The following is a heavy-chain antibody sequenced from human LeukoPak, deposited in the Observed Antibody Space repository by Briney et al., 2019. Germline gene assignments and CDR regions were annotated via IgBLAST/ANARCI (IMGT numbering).Heavy chain of an antibody. CDR1: GYTFTSYY. Sequence: ASVKVSCKASGYTFTSYYMHWVRQAPGQGLEWMGIIKPSGGSTTYAQKFQGRVTMTRDTSTSTRGTSTSTVYMELSSLRSEDTAMYYCAREGVYSNYFDYWGQGTLVTVSS. D-gene: IGHD4-11*01. CDR3: AREGVYSNYFDY. J-gene: IGHJ4*02. CDR2: IKPSGGST. V-gene: IGHV1-46*01.